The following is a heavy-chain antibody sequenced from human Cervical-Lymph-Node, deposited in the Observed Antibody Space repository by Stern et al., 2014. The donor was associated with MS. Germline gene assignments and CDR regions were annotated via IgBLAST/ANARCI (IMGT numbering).Heavy chain of an antibody. CDR3: ARDDGYSGYDS. D-gene: IGHD5-12*01. J-gene: IGHJ4*02. Sequence: QLQLQESGPGLVKPSETLSLTCLISGGSVSTYYWSWVRQTPGKGLEWICYIYHNGNTNYNPSLNSRVAMSVDTSKNQFSLRLASVTAADTAVYYCARDDGYSGYDSWGQGILVTVSS. CDR2: IYHNGNT. V-gene: IGHV4-59*02. CDR1: GGSVSTYY.